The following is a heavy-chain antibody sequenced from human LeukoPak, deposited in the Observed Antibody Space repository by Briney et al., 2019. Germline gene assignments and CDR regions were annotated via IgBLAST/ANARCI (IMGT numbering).Heavy chain of an antibody. J-gene: IGHJ1*01. CDR3: ARETDYGDSNEYFQH. V-gene: IGHV5-51*01. CDR1: GYSFTSYW. Sequence: GESLKISCKGSGYSFTSYWIGWVRQMPGKGLEWMGIIYPGDSDTRYSPSFQGQVTISADKSISTAYLQWSSLEASDTAMYYCARETDYGDSNEYFQHWGQGTLVTVSS. D-gene: IGHD4-17*01. CDR2: IYPGDSDT.